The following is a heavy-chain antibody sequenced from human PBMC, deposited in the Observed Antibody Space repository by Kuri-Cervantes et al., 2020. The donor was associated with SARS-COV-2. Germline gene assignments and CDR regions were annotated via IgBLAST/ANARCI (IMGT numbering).Heavy chain of an antibody. D-gene: IGHD3-3*01. CDR2: IYYSGST. V-gene: IGHV4-59*12. Sequence: SETLSLTCTVSGGSISSYYWSWIRQPPGKGLEWIGYIYYSGSTNYNPSLKSRVTISVDTSKNQFSLKLSSVTAADTAVYYCARDQATYDFWSGYNYYYGMDVWGQGTTVTVSS. CDR1: GGSISSYY. J-gene: IGHJ6*02. CDR3: ARDQATYDFWSGYNYYYGMDV.